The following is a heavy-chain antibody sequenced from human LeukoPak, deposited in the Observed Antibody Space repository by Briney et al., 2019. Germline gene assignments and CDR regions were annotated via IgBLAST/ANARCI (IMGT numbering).Heavy chain of an antibody. D-gene: IGHD4-11*01. Sequence: SVKVSCKASGGTFSSYAISWVRQAPGQGLEWVGGIIPIFGTANYAQKFQGRVTITADESTSTAYMELSSLRSEDTAVYYCASNGDYSNNLNWFDPWGQGTLVTVSS. CDR2: IIPIFGTA. CDR1: GGTFSSYA. V-gene: IGHV1-69*13. J-gene: IGHJ5*02. CDR3: ASNGDYSNNLNWFDP.